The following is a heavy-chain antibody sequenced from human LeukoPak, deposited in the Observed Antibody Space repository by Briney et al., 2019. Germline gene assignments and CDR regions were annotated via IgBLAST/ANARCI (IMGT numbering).Heavy chain of an antibody. V-gene: IGHV4-34*01. CDR1: GGSISSYY. CDR3: ASPSGRYCSSTSCYRFDY. D-gene: IGHD2-2*02. CDR2: INHSGST. Sequence: SETLSLTCTVSGGSISSYYWSWIRQPPGKGLEWIGEINHSGSTNYNPSLKSRVTISVDTSKNQFSLKLSSVTAADTAVYYCASPSGRYCSSTSCYRFDYWGQGTLVTVSS. J-gene: IGHJ4*02.